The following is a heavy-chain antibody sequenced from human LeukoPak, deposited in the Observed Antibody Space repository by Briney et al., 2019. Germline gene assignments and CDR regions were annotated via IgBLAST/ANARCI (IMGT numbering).Heavy chain of an antibody. CDR3: AKDARPPYCGGDCYSGFDY. Sequence: GGSLRLSCAASGFTFSSYAMSWVRQAPGKGLQWVSAISGSGGSTYYADSVKGRFTISRDNSKNTLYLQMNSLRAEDTAVYYCAKDARPPYCGGDCYSGFDYWGQGTLVTVFS. V-gene: IGHV3-23*01. J-gene: IGHJ4*02. CDR1: GFTFSSYA. D-gene: IGHD2-21*01. CDR2: ISGSGGST.